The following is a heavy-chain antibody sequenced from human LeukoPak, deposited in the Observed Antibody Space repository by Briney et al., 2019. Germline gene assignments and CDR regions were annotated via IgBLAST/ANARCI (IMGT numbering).Heavy chain of an antibody. CDR3: ASGRSYSNYRIGGFDP. D-gene: IGHD4-11*01. CDR1: GGSFSGYY. J-gene: IGHJ5*02. CDR2: INHSGST. Sequence: PSETLSLTCAVYGGSFSGYYWSWIRQPPGKGLEWIGEINHSGSTNYNPSLKSRVTISVDTSKNQFSLKLSSVTAADTAVYYCASGRSYSNYRIGGFDPWGQGTLVTVSS. V-gene: IGHV4-34*01.